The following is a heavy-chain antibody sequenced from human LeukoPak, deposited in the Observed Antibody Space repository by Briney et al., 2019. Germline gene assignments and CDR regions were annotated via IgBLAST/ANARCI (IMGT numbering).Heavy chain of an antibody. CDR3: ARHTAMVNPLDS. V-gene: IGHV5-51*01. J-gene: IGHJ4*02. CDR1: GYSFTTHW. D-gene: IGHD5-18*01. Sequence: GESLKISCKGSGYSFTTHWIGWVRQVPGKGLEWMGIIYPGDSDTRYSPSFQGQVTISADKFISTAYLQWSSLKASDTAMYFCARHTAMVNPLDSWGQGTRVTVSS. CDR2: IYPGDSDT.